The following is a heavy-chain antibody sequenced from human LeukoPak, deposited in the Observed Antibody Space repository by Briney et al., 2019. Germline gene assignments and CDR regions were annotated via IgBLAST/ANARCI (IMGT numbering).Heavy chain of an antibody. V-gene: IGHV1-46*01. Sequence: ALVKVSCKASGYTFTSYYMHWVRQAPGQGLEWMGIINPSGGSTSYAQKFQGRVTMTRDTSTSTVYMELSSLRSEDTAVYYCARGLFGGYEVLPLGYWGQGTLVTVSS. D-gene: IGHD5-12*01. J-gene: IGHJ4*02. CDR3: ARGLFGGYEVLPLGY. CDR2: INPSGGST. CDR1: GYTFTSYY.